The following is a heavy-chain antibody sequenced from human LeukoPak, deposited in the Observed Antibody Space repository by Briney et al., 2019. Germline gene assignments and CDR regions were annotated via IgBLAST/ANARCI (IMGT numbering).Heavy chain of an antibody. Sequence: GGSLRLSCAASGFTFSSYNMNWVRQAPGKGLEWVSFTSSSSSYIYYADSVKGRFTISRDNAKNSLYLQMNSLRAEDTAAYYCARDKEKGGSGSKFDYWGQGTLVTVSS. V-gene: IGHV3-21*01. CDR2: TSSSSSYI. CDR1: GFTFSSYN. D-gene: IGHD3-10*01. J-gene: IGHJ4*02. CDR3: ARDKEKGGSGSKFDY.